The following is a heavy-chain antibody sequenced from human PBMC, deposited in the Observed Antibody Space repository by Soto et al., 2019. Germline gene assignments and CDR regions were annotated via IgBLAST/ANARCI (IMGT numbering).Heavy chain of an antibody. V-gene: IGHV4-30-2*01. CDR3: AGMPYTSGLRFDP. Sequence: PSETLSLTCNMSRDSYILSTYSRTSIRQPPGKSLQWIGFIYQSGVTSYNPSLASRVSISLDRSNNQCSLKLKSVTAADTAVYFCAGMPYTSGLRFDPWGPGTLVTV. D-gene: IGHD6-19*01. CDR1: RDSYILSTYS. CDR2: IYQSGVT. J-gene: IGHJ5*02.